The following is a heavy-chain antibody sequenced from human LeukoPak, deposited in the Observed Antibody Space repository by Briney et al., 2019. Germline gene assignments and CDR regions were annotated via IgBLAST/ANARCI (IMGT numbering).Heavy chain of an antibody. D-gene: IGHD1-26*01. CDR2: ISGDGGGT. Sequence: TGGSLRLSCAASGFTFDDYAMHWVRQAPGKGLEWVSLISGDGGGTYYADSVKGRFTISRDNSRSSLYLQMNSLRTEDTAFYYFANSYTGSHFDYWGQGTLVTVSS. CDR3: ANSYTGSHFDY. CDR1: GFTFDDYA. J-gene: IGHJ4*02. V-gene: IGHV3-43*02.